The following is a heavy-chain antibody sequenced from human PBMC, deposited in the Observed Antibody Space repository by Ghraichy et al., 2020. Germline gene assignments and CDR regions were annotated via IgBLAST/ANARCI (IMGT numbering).Heavy chain of an antibody. J-gene: IGHJ4*02. D-gene: IGHD4-17*01. CDR3: ASHQGVQTYGDYGTG. CDR2: IYYSGST. CDR1: GGSISSSSYY. V-gene: IGHV4-39*01. Sequence: SETLSLTCTVSGGSISSSSYYWGWIRQPPGKGLEWIGSIYYSGSTYYNPSLKSRVTISVDTSKNQFSLKLSSVTAADTAVYYCASHQGVQTYGDYGTGWGQGTLVTVSS.